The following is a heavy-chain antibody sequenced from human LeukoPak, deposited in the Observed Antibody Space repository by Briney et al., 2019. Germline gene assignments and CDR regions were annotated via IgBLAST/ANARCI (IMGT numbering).Heavy chain of an antibody. J-gene: IGHJ3*02. Sequence: GGSLRLSCATSGFTFSYYDMHWVRQAPGKGLEWVSCIRYDGSDKYYADSVKGRFTISRVNSQNTVYLQMNSLRNEDTAVYYCAKPDNWKGAFDIWGQGTMVTVSS. CDR2: IRYDGSDK. CDR3: AKPDNWKGAFDI. CDR1: GFTFSYYD. D-gene: IGHD1-20*01. V-gene: IGHV3-30*02.